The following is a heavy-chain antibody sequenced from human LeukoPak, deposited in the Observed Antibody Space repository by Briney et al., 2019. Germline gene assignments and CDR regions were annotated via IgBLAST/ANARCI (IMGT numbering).Heavy chain of an antibody. D-gene: IGHD3-10*02. CDR1: GFIFSDYY. J-gene: IGHJ6*04. CDR2: ISSSGSTM. Sequence: GGSLRLSCAASGFIFSDYYMSWIRQAPGKGLEWVSYISSSGSTMYYTDSVKGRFTISRDNAKNSLYLQTNSLRAEDTAVYYCAELGITMIGGVWGKGTTVTISS. CDR3: AELGITMIGGV. V-gene: IGHV3-11*04.